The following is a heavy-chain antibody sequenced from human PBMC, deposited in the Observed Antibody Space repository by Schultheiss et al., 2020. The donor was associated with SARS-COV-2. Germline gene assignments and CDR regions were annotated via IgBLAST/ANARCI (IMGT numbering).Heavy chain of an antibody. J-gene: IGHJ6*02. D-gene: IGHD2-21*01. CDR2: INHSGST. Sequence: SETLSLTCAVYGGSFSGYYWSWIRQPPGKGLEWIGEINHSGSTNYNPSLKSRVTISVDTSKNQFSLKLSSVTAADTAVYYCARAYSYYYGMDVWGQGTTVTVSS. V-gene: IGHV4-34*01. CDR3: ARAYSYYYGMDV. CDR1: GGSFSGYY.